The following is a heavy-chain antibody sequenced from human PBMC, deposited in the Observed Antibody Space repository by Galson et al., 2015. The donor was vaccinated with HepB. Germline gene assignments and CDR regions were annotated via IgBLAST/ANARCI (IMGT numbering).Heavy chain of an antibody. CDR3: ARIGYCSGGSCFGDY. Sequence: SLRLSCAASGFTFSSYGMHWVRQAPGKGLEWVAVIWYDGSNKYYADSVKGRFTISRDNAKNSLYLQMNSLRAEDTAVYYCARIGYCSGGSCFGDYWGQGTLVTVSS. D-gene: IGHD2-15*01. CDR2: IWYDGSNK. CDR1: GFTFSSYG. J-gene: IGHJ4*02. V-gene: IGHV3-33*01.